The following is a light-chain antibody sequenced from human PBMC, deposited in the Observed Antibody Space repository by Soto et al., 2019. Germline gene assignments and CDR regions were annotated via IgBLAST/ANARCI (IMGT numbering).Light chain of an antibody. CDR2: DVS. J-gene: IGLJ1*01. Sequence: QSALTQPASVSGSPGQSITISCTGTSSDVGGYNYVSWYQHHPGKAPKLLIYDVSNRPSGVSNRFSGSKPDNTASLTISGLQPEDEADYYCSSYTTSNTRQIVFGTGTKAPS. CDR1: SSDVGGYNY. CDR3: SSYTTSNTRQIV. V-gene: IGLV2-14*03.